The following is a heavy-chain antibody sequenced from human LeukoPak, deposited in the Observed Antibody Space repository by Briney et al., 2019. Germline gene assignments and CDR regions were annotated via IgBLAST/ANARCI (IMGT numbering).Heavy chain of an antibody. CDR3: ARVQTLGYCSSTSCSPVDY. Sequence: SVKVSCKASGGTFSSYAISWVRQAPGQGLEWMGGIIPIFGTANYAQKFQGRVTITADESTSTAYMEPSSLRSEDTAVYYCARVQTLGYCSSTSCSPVDYWGQGTLVTVSS. V-gene: IGHV1-69*13. J-gene: IGHJ4*02. CDR1: GGTFSSYA. CDR2: IIPIFGTA. D-gene: IGHD2-2*01.